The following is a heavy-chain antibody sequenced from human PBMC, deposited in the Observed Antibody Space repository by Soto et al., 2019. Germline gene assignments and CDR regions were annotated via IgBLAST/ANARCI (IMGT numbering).Heavy chain of an antibody. CDR3: ATVLHQRVYYYYGMDV. CDR2: ISSSGSTI. V-gene: IGHV3-11*01. CDR1: GFTFSDYY. Sequence: QVQLVESGGGLVKPGGSLRLSCAASGFTFSDYYMSWIRQAPGKGLEWVSYISSSGSTIYYADSVKGRFTISRDNAKNSPSLPINSMRAVETAVYYCATVLHQRVYYYYGMDVWGQGTTVTVSS. J-gene: IGHJ6*02. D-gene: IGHD2-2*01.